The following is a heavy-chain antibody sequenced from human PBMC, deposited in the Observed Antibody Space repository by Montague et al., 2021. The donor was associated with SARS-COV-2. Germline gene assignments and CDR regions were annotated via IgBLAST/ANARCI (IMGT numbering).Heavy chain of an antibody. CDR3: ARARRGSGSGSYFDILVNWFNP. J-gene: IGHJ5*02. Sequence: IYTSGRTYYNPSLKSRVTISVDTSTNQFSLKLSSVTAADTAVYYCARARRGSGSGSYFDILVNWFNPWGTGT. V-gene: IGHV4-31*02. CDR2: IYTSGRT. D-gene: IGHD3-10*01.